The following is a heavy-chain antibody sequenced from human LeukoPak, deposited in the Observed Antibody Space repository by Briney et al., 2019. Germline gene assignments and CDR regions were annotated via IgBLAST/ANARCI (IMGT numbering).Heavy chain of an antibody. D-gene: IGHD6-13*01. V-gene: IGHV1-18*01. CDR1: GYSCSSYG. J-gene: IGHJ4*02. CDR2: ISAYNGNT. CDR3: ASTRIAGTGNHIFDY. Sequence: ASVKVSCKASGYSCSSYGISWVRQAPGQGLEWMGWISAYNGNTNYAQKLQGRVTMTTDTSTSTAYMELRSLRYDDTAVYYCASTRIAGTGNHIFDYWGQGTLVTVSS.